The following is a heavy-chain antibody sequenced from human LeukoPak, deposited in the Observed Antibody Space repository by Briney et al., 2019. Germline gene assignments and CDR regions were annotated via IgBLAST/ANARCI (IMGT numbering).Heavy chain of an antibody. CDR2: IAWDDDK. D-gene: IGHD3-22*01. CDR3: ARSISDSSGYYYPDY. Sequence: SGPALLQPTPTLTLTCTFSGFSLGTRGMCVSWIRQPPGKALEWLARIAWDDDKYYSTSLKNRLTISKDTSKNQVVLTMTNMDPVDTATYYCARSISDSSGYYYPDYWGQGTLVTVSS. CDR1: GFSLGTRGMC. V-gene: IGHV2-70*11. J-gene: IGHJ4*02.